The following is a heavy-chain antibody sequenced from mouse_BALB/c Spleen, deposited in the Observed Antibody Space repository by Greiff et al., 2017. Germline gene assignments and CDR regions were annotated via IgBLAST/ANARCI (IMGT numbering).Heavy chain of an antibody. J-gene: IGHJ4*01. CDR3: ARWGSNGPYYYAMDY. D-gene: IGHD3-1*01. V-gene: IGHV2-9*02. CDR1: GFSLTSYG. CDR2: IWAGGST. Sequence: QVQLKESGPGLVAPSQSLSITCTVSGFSLTSYGVHWVRQPPGKGLEWLGVIWAGGSTNYNSALMSRLSISKDNSKSQVFLKMNSLQTDDTAMYYCARWGSNGPYYYAMDYWGQGTSVTVSS.